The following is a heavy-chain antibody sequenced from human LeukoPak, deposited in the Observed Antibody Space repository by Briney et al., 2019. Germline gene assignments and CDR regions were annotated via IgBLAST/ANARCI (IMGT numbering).Heavy chain of an antibody. V-gene: IGHV4-59*01. CDR2: IYYSGST. CDR3: ASHYSSSSFDY. J-gene: IGHJ4*02. D-gene: IGHD6-13*01. Sequence: SETLSLTCTVSGGSISSYYWSWIRQPPGKGLEWIGYIYYSGSTNYNPSLKSRVTISVDMSRNQFSLKLNSVTAADTAVYYCASHYSSSSFDYWGQGTLVTVSS. CDR1: GGSISSYY.